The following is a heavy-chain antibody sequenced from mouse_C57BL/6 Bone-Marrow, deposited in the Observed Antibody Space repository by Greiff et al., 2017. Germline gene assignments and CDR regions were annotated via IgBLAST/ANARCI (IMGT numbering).Heavy chain of an antibody. CDR3: ARHGGYYGYDEAMDY. J-gene: IGHJ4*01. CDR1: EYEFPSHD. Sequence: DVMLVESGGGLVQPGESLKLSCESNEYEFPSHDMSWVRKTPEKRLELVAAINSDGGSTYYPDTMERRFIIARDNTKKTLYLQMSSLRSEDTALYYCARHGGYYGYDEAMDYWGQGTSVTVSS. D-gene: IGHD2-2*01. CDR2: INSDGGST. V-gene: IGHV5-2*01.